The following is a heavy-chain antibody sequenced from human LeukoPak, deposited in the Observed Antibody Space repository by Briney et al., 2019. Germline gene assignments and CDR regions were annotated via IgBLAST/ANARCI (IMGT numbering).Heavy chain of an antibody. CDR2: INHSGST. CDR1: GGSFSGYY. V-gene: IGHV4-34*01. D-gene: IGHD2-2*02. Sequence: PSETLSLTCAVYGGSFSGYYWSWLRQPPGKGLEWIGEINHSGSTNYNPSLKSRVTISVDTSKNQFSLKLSSVTAADTAVYYCARGHCSSTSCYRRLYWFDPWGQGTLVTVSS. CDR3: ARGHCSSTSCYRRLYWFDP. J-gene: IGHJ5*02.